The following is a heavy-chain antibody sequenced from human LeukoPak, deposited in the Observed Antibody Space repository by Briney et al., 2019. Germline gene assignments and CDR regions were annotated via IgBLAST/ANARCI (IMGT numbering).Heavy chain of an antibody. CDR2: IKTKTDGETT. CDR3: ATVGRGSWYADY. J-gene: IGHJ4*02. Sequence: GGSLRLSCAASGFTFSDARMSWVRQAPGKGLEWVGRIKTKTDGETTDYAAPVKGRFTISRDDSKNTLFLQMNSLKTEDTAVYYCATVGRGSWYADYWGEGTLVTVSS. CDR1: GFTFSDAR. D-gene: IGHD6-13*01. V-gene: IGHV3-15*01.